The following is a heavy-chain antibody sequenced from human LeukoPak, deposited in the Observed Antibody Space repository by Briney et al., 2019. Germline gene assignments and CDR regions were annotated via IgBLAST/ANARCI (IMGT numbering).Heavy chain of an antibody. J-gene: IGHJ4*02. V-gene: IGHV6-1*01. Sequence: SQTLSLACAISRYSVSSNSVAWNWITQSPSRGLEWLGRTYYRSKWYNDYAISVKSRITINPDTSKNQFSLQLNSVTHEDTAVYYCARGHHSYYFDYWGQGTLVTVSS. D-gene: IGHD1-14*01. CDR1: RYSVSSNSVA. CDR2: TYYRSKWYN. CDR3: ARGHHSYYFDY.